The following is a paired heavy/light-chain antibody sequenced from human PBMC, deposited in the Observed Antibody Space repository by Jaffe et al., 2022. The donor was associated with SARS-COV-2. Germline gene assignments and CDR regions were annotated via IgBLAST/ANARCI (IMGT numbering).Light chain of an antibody. CDR2: QDN. CDR1: KLGEKY. J-gene: IGLJ3*02. CDR3: QAWDSSTVV. Sequence: SYELTQPPSVSVSPGQTASITCSGDKLGEKYACWYQQKAGQSPVLVIYQDNKRPSGIPERFSGSNSGNTATLTISGTQAMDEADYYCQAWDSSTVVFGGGTKLTVL. V-gene: IGLV3-1*01.
Heavy chain of an antibody. CDR2: IYNSGTT. Sequence: QVHLQESGPGLVKPSETLSLTCTVSGGSISSYYWSWIRQTPGKGLEWIGYIYNSGTTNYNPSLKSRVTISVDTSKNQFSLKLSSVTAADTAVYYCARAPPTSTNWFDPWGQGTLVTVSS. V-gene: IGHV4-59*01. J-gene: IGHJ5*02. CDR3: ARAPPTSTNWFDP. CDR1: GGSISSYY.